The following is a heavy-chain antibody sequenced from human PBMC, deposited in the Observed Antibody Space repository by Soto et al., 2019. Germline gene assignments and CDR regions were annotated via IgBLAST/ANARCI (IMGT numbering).Heavy chain of an antibody. J-gene: IGHJ5*02. D-gene: IGHD2-8*01. Sequence: ASVKVSCKASGYTFTSYYMHWVRQAPGQGLEWMGIINPSGGSTSYAQKFQGRVTMTRDTSTSTVYMELSSLRSEDTAVYYCARDLGYCTNGVCYKGPNWFDPWGQGTLVTVSS. CDR2: INPSGGST. V-gene: IGHV1-46*03. CDR1: GYTFTSYY. CDR3: ARDLGYCTNGVCYKGPNWFDP.